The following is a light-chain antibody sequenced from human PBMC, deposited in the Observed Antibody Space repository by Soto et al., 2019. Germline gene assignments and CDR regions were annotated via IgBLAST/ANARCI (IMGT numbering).Light chain of an antibody. CDR1: TGTVTSGHY. J-gene: IGLJ7*01. CDR2: DIN. V-gene: IGLV7-46*01. CDR3: LLSYSGPSI. Sequence: QAVVTQEPSLTVSPGGTVTLTCGSSTGTVTSGHYPYWFQLKPGQAPGTLLYDINNKHSWTPARFSGSLLGGKAALTLSGAQPEDEGDYYCLLSYSGPSIFGGGTQLTVL.